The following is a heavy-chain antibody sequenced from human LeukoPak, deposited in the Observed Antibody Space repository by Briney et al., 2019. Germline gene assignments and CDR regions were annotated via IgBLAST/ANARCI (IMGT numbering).Heavy chain of an antibody. CDR3: ARWWLSSIGNWFDP. Sequence: ASVKVSCKASGYTFTSYDINWVRQAPGLGLGWMGWISAYNANTKYAQKFQGRVTMTTDTSTSTAYMELRSLRSDDTAVYYCARWWLSSIGNWFDPWGQGTLVTVSS. CDR1: GYTFTSYD. D-gene: IGHD3-22*01. V-gene: IGHV1-18*01. J-gene: IGHJ5*02. CDR2: ISAYNANT.